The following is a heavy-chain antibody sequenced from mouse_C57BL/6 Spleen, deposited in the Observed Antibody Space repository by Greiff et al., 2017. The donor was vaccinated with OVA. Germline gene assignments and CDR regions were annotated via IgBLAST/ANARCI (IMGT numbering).Heavy chain of an antibody. V-gene: IGHV3-6*01. D-gene: IGHD4-1*01. CDR2: ISYDGSN. CDR1: GYSITSGYY. J-gene: IGHJ4*01. Sequence: EVKLVESGPGLVKPSQSLSLTCSVTGYSITSGYYWNWIRQFPGNKLEWMGYISYDGSNNYNPSLKNRISITRDTSKNQFFLKLNSVTTEDTATYYCARDVAGKDAMDYWGQGTSVTVSS. CDR3: ARDVAGKDAMDY.